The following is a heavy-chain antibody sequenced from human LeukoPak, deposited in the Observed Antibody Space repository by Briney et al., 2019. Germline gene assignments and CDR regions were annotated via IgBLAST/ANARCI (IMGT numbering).Heavy chain of an antibody. CDR2: ISYDGSNK. D-gene: IGHD1-26*01. CDR3: ARHPGDFTGIVNYYYMDV. J-gene: IGHJ6*03. Sequence: PGGSLRLSCATSGFTFSNYGMHWVRQAPGKGLQWVAIISYDGSNKYYADSVKGRFTISRDNSNNTLFLQMNSLRPEDTAIYYCARHPGDFTGIVNYYYMDVWGKGTTVTVPS. V-gene: IGHV3-30*03. CDR1: GFTFSNYG.